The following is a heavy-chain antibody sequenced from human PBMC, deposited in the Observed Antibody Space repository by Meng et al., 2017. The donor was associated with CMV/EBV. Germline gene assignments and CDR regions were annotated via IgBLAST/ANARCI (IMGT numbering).Heavy chain of an antibody. CDR3: ARVRTVTTPYYYYYYGMDV. J-gene: IGHJ6*02. D-gene: IGHD4-17*01. CDR2: ISSSSSTI. Sequence: GESLKISCAASGFTFSSYSMNWVRQAPGKGLEWASYISSSSSTIYYADSVKGRFTISRDNAKNSLYLQMNSLRAEDTAVYYCARVRTVTTPYYYYYYGMDVWGQGTTVTVSS. CDR1: GFTFSSYS. V-gene: IGHV3-48*04.